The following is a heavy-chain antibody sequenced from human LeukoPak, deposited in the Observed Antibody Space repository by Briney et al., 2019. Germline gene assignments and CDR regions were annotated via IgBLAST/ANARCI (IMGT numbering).Heavy chain of an antibody. CDR3: AKDSGSLWFGELYYDY. V-gene: IGHV3-21*01. D-gene: IGHD3-10*01. Sequence: GGSLRLSCAASGFTFSSYSMNWVRQAPGKGLEWVSSISSSSSYIYYADSAKGRFTVSGDNAKNSLYLQMNSLRVEDTAVYYCAKDSGSLWFGELYYDYWGQGTLVTVSS. J-gene: IGHJ4*02. CDR2: ISSSSSYI. CDR1: GFTFSSYS.